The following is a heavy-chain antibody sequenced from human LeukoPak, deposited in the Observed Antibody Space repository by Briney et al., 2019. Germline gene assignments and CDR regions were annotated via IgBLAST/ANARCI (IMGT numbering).Heavy chain of an antibody. CDR2: ISGSGAST. Sequence: GGSRSPSGLTSEFTFSTNAMSWFRQPPGKGREWISGISGSGASTYYADSVTGRFTISRDNSRNTLYLQMNSLRGDDTAVYYCAKDVGKWESLHFFDYWGQGTLVTVSS. V-gene: IGHV3-23*01. CDR3: AKDVGKWESLHFFDY. J-gene: IGHJ4*02. CDR1: EFTFSTNA. D-gene: IGHD1-26*01.